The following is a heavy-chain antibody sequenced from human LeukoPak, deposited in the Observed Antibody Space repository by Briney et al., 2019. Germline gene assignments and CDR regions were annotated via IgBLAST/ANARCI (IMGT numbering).Heavy chain of an antibody. D-gene: IGHD4-23*01. CDR2: ISAYSGNT. V-gene: IGHV1-18*04. J-gene: IGHJ4*01. CDR3: ARQGYGGHSQGAADY. Sequence: ASVKDSCKASGYTFTSYAINWARQAPGQGLELMGWISAYSGNTNYKQKFQGRVTMTTDTSTTTAYMELRSLRSADTAVYYCARQGYGGHSQGAADYWGQGTLVTVSS. CDR1: GYTFTSYA.